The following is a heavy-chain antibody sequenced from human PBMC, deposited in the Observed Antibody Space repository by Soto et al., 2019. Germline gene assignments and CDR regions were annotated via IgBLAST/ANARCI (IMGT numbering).Heavy chain of an antibody. V-gene: IGHV3-23*01. CDR3: AIRVPVPHAAHYFDY. CDR2: IIAGGGGT. CDR1: AFSFNSHA. Sequence: GGSLRPPCSPSAFSFNSHAMSVGLQSPGKGLEWVSSIIAGGGGTYYPDSVKGRFTIPRDNYKNTLYLQMNSLRAEDTAVYYCAIRVPVPHAAHYFDYWGQGTLVTVSS. J-gene: IGHJ4*02. D-gene: IGHD4-17*01.